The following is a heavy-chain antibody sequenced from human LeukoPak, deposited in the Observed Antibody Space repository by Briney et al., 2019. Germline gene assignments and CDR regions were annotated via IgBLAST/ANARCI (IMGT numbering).Heavy chain of an antibody. CDR2: ISGSGGST. D-gene: IGHD3-22*01. Sequence: GGSLRLSCAASGFTFSSYAMSWVRQAPGKGLEWVSDISGSGGSTYYADSVKGRFTISRDNSKNTLYLQMNSLRAEDTAVYYCAKGYTSDSTMIVVDATPFDYWGRGTLVTVSS. J-gene: IGHJ4*02. CDR1: GFTFSSYA. CDR3: AKGYTSDSTMIVVDATPFDY. V-gene: IGHV3-23*01.